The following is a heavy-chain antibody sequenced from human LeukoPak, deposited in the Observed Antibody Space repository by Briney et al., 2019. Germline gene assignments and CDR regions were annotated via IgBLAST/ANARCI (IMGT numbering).Heavy chain of an antibody. D-gene: IGHD6-19*01. J-gene: IGHJ4*02. Sequence: GGSLRLSCAASGFTFSSYAMHWVRQAPGKGLEYVSVISNNGGTTYYANSVKGRFTISRDNSKNTLYLQMGSLRAEDMAVYYCARDHTAGSGWYGPFDYWGQGTLVTVSS. V-gene: IGHV3-64*01. CDR1: GFTFSSYA. CDR3: ARDHTAGSGWYGPFDY. CDR2: ISNNGGTT.